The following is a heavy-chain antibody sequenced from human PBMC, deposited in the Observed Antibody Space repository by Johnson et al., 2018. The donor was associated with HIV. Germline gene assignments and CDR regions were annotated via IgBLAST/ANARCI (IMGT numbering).Heavy chain of an antibody. Sequence: VQLVESGGGLVQPGRSLRLSCAASGFTFDDYAMHWVRQAPGKGLEWVSYISSSGSTIYYADSVKGRFTISRDNSKNTLYLQMNSLRAEDTAVYYCAKSNPVIVGVDAFDIWGQGTMVTVSS. D-gene: IGHD3-22*01. CDR3: AKSNPVIVGVDAFDI. J-gene: IGHJ3*02. CDR2: ISSSGSTI. V-gene: IGHV3-48*03. CDR1: GFTFDDYA.